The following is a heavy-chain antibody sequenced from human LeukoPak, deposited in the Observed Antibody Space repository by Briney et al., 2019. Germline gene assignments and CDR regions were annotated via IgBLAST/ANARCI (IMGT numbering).Heavy chain of an antibody. Sequence: GASVKVSCKASGYPFTSFGISWVRQAPGQGLEWMGWISGYNGKTQYAQNLQGRVTMTTDTSTSTVYMELSSLRSEDTAVYYCASERRDGYIIDYWGQGTLVTVSS. V-gene: IGHV1-18*01. CDR2: ISGYNGKT. CDR3: ASERRDGYIIDY. CDR1: GYPFTSFG. J-gene: IGHJ4*02. D-gene: IGHD5-24*01.